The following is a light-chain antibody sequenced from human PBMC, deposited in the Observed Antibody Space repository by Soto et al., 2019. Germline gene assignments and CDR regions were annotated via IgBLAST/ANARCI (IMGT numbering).Light chain of an antibody. CDR3: SSYTPSSTVI. J-gene: IGLJ2*01. CDR2: EVS. V-gene: IGLV2-14*01. CDR1: TSDIGAYDF. Sequence: QSVLTQPASVSGSPGQSITISCTGTTSDIGAYDFVSWYQQHPGKAPKLMIYEVSSRPPGLSHRFSGSKSGNTASLTISALQAEDEAAYDCSSYTPSSTVIFGGGTKVTVL.